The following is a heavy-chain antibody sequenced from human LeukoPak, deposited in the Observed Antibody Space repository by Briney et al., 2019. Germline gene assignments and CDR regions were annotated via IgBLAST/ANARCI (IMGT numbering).Heavy chain of an antibody. CDR3: ARDRRDYYGSGNWFDP. CDR1: GYTFTSYA. V-gene: IGHV1-3*01. CDR2: INAGNGNT. J-gene: IGHJ5*02. D-gene: IGHD3-10*01. Sequence: ASVKVSCKASGYTFTSYAMHWVRQAPGQRLEWMGWINAGNGNTKYSQKFRGRVTIARDTSASTAHMELSSLRSEDTAVYYCARDRRDYYGSGNWFDPWGQGTLVTVSS.